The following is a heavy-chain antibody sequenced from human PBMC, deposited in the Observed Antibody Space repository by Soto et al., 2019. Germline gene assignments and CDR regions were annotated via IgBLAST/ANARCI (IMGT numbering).Heavy chain of an antibody. V-gene: IGHV3-15*07. CDR1: GFTFSNAW. CDR3: TTDPQWLENDRDWFDP. Sequence: EVQLVESGGGLGKPGGSLRLSCAASGFTFSNAWMNWVRQAPGKGLEWVGRIKSKTDGGTTDYAAPVKGRFTISRDDSKITLYLQMNSLKTKDTAVYYSTTDPQWLENDRDWFDPWGQGTLVTVSS. CDR2: IKSKTDGGTT. J-gene: IGHJ5*02. D-gene: IGHD6-19*01.